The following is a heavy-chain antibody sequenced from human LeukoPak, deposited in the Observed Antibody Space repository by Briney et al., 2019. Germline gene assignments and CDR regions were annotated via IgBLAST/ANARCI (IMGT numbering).Heavy chain of an antibody. CDR1: GFTFSSYS. V-gene: IGHV3-21*01. D-gene: IGHD1-14*01. CDR3: ARGPGGYFDY. Sequence: PGGSLRLSCAASGFTFSSYSMNWVRQAPGKGLEWGSSISSSSSYIYYADSVKGRFTISRDNAKNSLYLQMDSLRAEDTAVYYCARGPGGYFDYWGQGTLVTVSS. J-gene: IGHJ4*02. CDR2: ISSSSSYI.